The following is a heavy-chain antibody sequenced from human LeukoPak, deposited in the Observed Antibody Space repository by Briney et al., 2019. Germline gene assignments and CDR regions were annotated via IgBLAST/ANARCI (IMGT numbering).Heavy chain of an antibody. CDR1: GFTFSDYY. D-gene: IGHD4-17*01. V-gene: IGHV3-11*04. J-gene: IGHJ6*03. CDR2: ISSSGSTI. Sequence: GGSLRLSCAASGFTFSDYYMSWIRQAPGKGLEWVSCISSSGSTIYYADSVKGRFTISRDNAKNSLYLQMNSLRAEDTAVYYCARFYGDYYYYYYMDVWGKGSTVTVSS. CDR3: ARFYGDYYYYYYMDV.